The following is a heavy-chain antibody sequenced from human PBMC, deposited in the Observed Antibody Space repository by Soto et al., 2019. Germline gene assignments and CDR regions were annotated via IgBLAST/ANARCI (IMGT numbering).Heavy chain of an antibody. CDR1: GGSIRDYF. V-gene: IGHV4-59*08. CDR3: ARGRRAAAGTHPLH. J-gene: IGHJ4*02. Sequence: SETLSLTCTVSGGSIRDYFWTWIRQPPGEGVEWIGYIYYSERTNYNPSLKSRVSISVDTSKNQCSLKLSSVTAADTAVYYCARGRRAAAGTHPLHWGQGTLVTVSS. D-gene: IGHD6-13*01. CDR2: IYYSERT.